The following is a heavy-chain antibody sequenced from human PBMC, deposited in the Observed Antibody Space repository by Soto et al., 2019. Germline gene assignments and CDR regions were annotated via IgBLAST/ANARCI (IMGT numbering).Heavy chain of an antibody. V-gene: IGHV3-23*01. CDR1: GFTFSSYA. Sequence: PGGSLRLSCAASGFTFSSYAMSWVRQAPGKGLEWVSHISASGGSTYYADSVKGRFTISRDNCKNTLYLQMNSLRAEDAAVYYCAKQGRTGYYFDYWGQGALVTVSS. CDR3: AKQGRTGYYFDY. D-gene: IGHD1-1*01. J-gene: IGHJ4*02. CDR2: ISASGGST.